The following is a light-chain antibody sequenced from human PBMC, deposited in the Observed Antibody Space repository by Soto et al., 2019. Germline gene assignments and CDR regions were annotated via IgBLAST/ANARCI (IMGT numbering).Light chain of an antibody. CDR3: QLYNNWPLT. V-gene: IGKV3-15*01. CDR2: GAS. CDR1: QSVSSN. J-gene: IGKJ4*01. Sequence: EIVMTQSPATLSVSPGERATLSCRASQSVSSNLAWYQQKPGQAPRLLIYGASTRATGIPARFSGSGSGTEFTLTISSLQSEDFAVYYCQLYNNWPLTFVGGTKVEIK.